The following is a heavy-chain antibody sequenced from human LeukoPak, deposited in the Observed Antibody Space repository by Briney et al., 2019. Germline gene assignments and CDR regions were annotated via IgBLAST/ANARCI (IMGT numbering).Heavy chain of an antibody. V-gene: IGHV3-23*01. Sequence: GRSLRLSCAASGFTFSSYSMHWVRQAPGEGLEWVSAISNTGGSTYYADSVKGRFTISRDKSKNTLSLQMNSLRAEDTAVYYCAQQVGYCSSGSCYFTYWGQGTLVTVSS. CDR3: AQQVGYCSSGSCYFTY. CDR2: ISNTGGST. J-gene: IGHJ1*01. CDR1: GFTFSSYS. D-gene: IGHD2-15*01.